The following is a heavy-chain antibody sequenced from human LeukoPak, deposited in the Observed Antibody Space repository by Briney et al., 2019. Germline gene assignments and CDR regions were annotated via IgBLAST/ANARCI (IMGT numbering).Heavy chain of an antibody. CDR1: GYTFTGYY. V-gene: IGHV1-2*02. D-gene: IGHD1-26*01. Sequence: EASVKVSCKASGYTFTGYYMHWVRQAPGQGLERMGWINPNSGGTNYAQKFQGRVTMTRDTSISTAYMELSRLRSDDTAVYYCAREFIVGATTHAFDIWGQGTMVTVSS. J-gene: IGHJ3*02. CDR2: INPNSGGT. CDR3: AREFIVGATTHAFDI.